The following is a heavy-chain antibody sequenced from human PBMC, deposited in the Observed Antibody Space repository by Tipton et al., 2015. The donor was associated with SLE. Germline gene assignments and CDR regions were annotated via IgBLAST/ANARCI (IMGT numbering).Heavy chain of an antibody. CDR2: IYYSGST. CDR1: GGSFSSYY. Sequence: LRLSCAVYGGSFSSYYWGWIRQPPGKGLEWIGSIYYSGSTYYNPSLKSRVTISVDTSKNQFSLKLSSVTAADTAVYYCARAVYYGDYVDYWGQGTLVTVSS. V-gene: IGHV4-39*07. D-gene: IGHD4-17*01. CDR3: ARAVYYGDYVDY. J-gene: IGHJ4*02.